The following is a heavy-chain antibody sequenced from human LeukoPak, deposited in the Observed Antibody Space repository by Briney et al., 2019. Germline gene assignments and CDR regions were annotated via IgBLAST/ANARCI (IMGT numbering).Heavy chain of an antibody. Sequence: GQCMSLSCAASGFTFSRYAMHWVRQAPGKGLEWVAVISYDGSNKYYADSVKGRFTISRDNSKNTLYLQMNSLRAEDTAVYYCARDLLARLLLDYWGQGTLVTVSS. D-gene: IGHD2-21*02. J-gene: IGHJ4*02. CDR2: ISYDGSNK. V-gene: IGHV3-30-3*01. CDR1: GFTFSRYA. CDR3: ARDLLARLLLDY.